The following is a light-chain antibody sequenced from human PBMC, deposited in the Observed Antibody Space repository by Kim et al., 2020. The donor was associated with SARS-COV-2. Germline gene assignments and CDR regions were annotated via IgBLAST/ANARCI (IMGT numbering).Light chain of an antibody. CDR2: GAS. V-gene: IGKV3-20*01. CDR1: QCVGISF. J-gene: IGKJ4*01. CDR3: QQYGSSPLT. Sequence: SPVESSTRSCRASQCVGISFLAWYQQKPGQAPRLLIYGASSRATGILDRFSGSGSGTDSTVTISSLEPEDFAVYYCQQYGSSPLTFGGGTKVDIK.